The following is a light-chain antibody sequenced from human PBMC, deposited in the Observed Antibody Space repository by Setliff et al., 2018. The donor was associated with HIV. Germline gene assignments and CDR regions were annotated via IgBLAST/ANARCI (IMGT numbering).Light chain of an antibody. CDR2: DVT. CDR3: TSYTTSYTYV. J-gene: IGLJ1*01. Sequence: QSVLTQPASVSGSPGQSITISCTGTSSYVGAFNYVSWYQQHPGTAPTLMISDVTNRPSGVSNRFSGSKSGNTASLTISGLQAEDEADYFCTSYTTSYTYVFGTGTKVTVL. V-gene: IGLV2-14*03. CDR1: SSYVGAFNY.